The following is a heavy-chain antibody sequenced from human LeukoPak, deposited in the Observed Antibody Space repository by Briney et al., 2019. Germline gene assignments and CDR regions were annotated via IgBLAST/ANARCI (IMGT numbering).Heavy chain of an antibody. J-gene: IGHJ4*02. CDR2: IYHTGRT. Sequence: SVTLSLTCTVSGTSISSGGYYWSWIRQHPGKGLVCIAYIYHTGRTYYNPSLKSRVIISVDTSQNQFSLTLSSVTAADTAAYYCARVIGPGRSIDYWGQGTQVTVSS. CDR1: GTSISSGGYY. V-gene: IGHV4-31*03. D-gene: IGHD3-22*01. CDR3: ARVIGPGRSIDY.